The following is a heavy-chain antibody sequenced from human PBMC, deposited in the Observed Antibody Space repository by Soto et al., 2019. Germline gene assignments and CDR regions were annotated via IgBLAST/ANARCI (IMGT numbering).Heavy chain of an antibody. CDR1: GYTFTSYG. D-gene: IGHD1-20*01. J-gene: IGHJ4*02. CDR3: ARDLFRLYNWNGFDY. CDR2: VSAYNSNT. V-gene: IGHV1-18*01. Sequence: ASVKVSCKASGYTFTSYGISWVRQAPGQGLEWMGWVSAYNSNTNYAQKLQGRVTMTTDTSTSTAYMELRSLRSDDTAVYYCARDLFRLYNWNGFDYWGQGSLVTVSS.